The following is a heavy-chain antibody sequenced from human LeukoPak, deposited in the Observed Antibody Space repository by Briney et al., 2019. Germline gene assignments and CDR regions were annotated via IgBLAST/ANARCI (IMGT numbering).Heavy chain of an antibody. CDR3: PRRMSTRRGESSGNTRCYFDY. CDR2: IFHSGIT. V-gene: IGHV4-38-2*01. J-gene: IGHJ4*02. Sequence: PSETLSLTCAVSGFSISSGYFWAWIRQSPVKGLEWIGSIFHSGITYYNPSLKSRITISVATPKNQFSLRLSCVAAADTAVYYCPRRMSTRRGESSGNTRCYFDYWGQGTLVTVSS. D-gene: IGHD3-22*01. CDR1: GFSISSGYF.